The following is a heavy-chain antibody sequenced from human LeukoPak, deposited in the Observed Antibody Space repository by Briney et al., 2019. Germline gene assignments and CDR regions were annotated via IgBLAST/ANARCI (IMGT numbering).Heavy chain of an antibody. J-gene: IGHJ4*02. CDR3: AREEGYSSTAPDY. Sequence: GGSLRLSCAASGFTFDDYGLSWVRQAPGKGLEWVSGINWNGGSTGYADSAKGRFTISRDNSKNTLYLQMNSLRAEDTAVYYCAREEGYSSTAPDYWGQGTLVTVSS. CDR2: INWNGGST. D-gene: IGHD6-13*01. V-gene: IGHV3-20*04. CDR1: GFTFDDYG.